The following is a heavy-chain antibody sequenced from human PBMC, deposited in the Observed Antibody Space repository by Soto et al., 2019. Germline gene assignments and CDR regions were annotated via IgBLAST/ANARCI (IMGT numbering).Heavy chain of an antibody. Sequence: SQTLSLTCAISGDSVSSNSAAWNWIRQSPSRGLEWLGRTYYRSKWYNDYAVSVKSRITINPDTSKNQFSLQLNSVTPEDTAVYYCARDPKDYDFWSGYYAVFDYWCQGTLVTVSS. V-gene: IGHV6-1*01. CDR2: TYYRSKWYN. CDR3: ARDPKDYDFWSGYYAVFDY. J-gene: IGHJ4*02. D-gene: IGHD3-3*01. CDR1: GDSVSSNSAA.